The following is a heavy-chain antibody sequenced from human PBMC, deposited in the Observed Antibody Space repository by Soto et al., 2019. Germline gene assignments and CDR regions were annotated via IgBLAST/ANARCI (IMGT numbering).Heavy chain of an antibody. CDR2: ISPGSRYP. CDR3: VRGGSNYAS. CDR1: GFTFGDSY. Sequence: QVQLVESGGGLVPPGGSLRLSCAGSGFTFGDSYMSWIRQAPGKGLEWLSYISPGSRYPAYADSVKGRFTISRDNARRSLFLQMTSLTAEDTAMYYCVRGGSNYASWGQGTLVTVSS. D-gene: IGHD4-4*01. V-gene: IGHV3-11*06. J-gene: IGHJ5*02.